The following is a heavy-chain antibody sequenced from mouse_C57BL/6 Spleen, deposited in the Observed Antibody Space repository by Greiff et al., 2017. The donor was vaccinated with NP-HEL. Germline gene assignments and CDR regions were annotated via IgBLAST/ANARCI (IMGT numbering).Heavy chain of an antibody. D-gene: IGHD1-2*01. CDR1: GYSITSDY. V-gene: IGHV3-8*01. Sequence: DVQLVESGPGLAKPSQTLSLTCSVTGYSITSDYWNWIRKFPGNKLEYMGYISYSGSTYYNPSLKCRISITRDTSKNQYYLQLNSVTTEDTATYYCARYKPITTERYFDVWGTGTTVTVSS. CDR3: ARYKPITTERYFDV. CDR2: ISYSGST. J-gene: IGHJ1*03.